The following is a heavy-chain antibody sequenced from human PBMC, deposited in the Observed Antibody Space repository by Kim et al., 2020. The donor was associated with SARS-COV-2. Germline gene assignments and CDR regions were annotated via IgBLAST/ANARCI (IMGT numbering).Heavy chain of an antibody. CDR3: TRGGFQHAYDV. Sequence: GGFLRLSCVASGFSFSDHYMDWARQAPGKGLEWVGRIRKKSESYSTEYAASVKGRFTVSRDDSKSSLYLQMNGLKAEDAAAYFCTRGGFQHAYDVWGQGT. CDR1: GFSFSDHY. J-gene: IGHJ3*01. CDR2: IRKKSESYST. V-gene: IGHV3-72*01. D-gene: IGHD1-26*01.